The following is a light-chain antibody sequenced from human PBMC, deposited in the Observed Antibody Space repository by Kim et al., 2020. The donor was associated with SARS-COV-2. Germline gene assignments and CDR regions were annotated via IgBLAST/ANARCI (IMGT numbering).Light chain of an antibody. CDR2: DVN. CDR3: SSFTTRSTLV. Sequence: GQSISISCTGTSSNIGSYNYVAWNQQHPGKAPKLMIYDVNKRPSGISSRFSGSKSGSTASLTISGLQAEDEADYYCSSFTTRSTLVFGGGPKVTVL. CDR1: SSNIGSYNY. V-gene: IGLV2-14*03. J-gene: IGLJ3*02.